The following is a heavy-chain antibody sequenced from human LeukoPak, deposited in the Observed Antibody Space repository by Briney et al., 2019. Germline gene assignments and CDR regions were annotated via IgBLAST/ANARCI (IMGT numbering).Heavy chain of an antibody. V-gene: IGHV3-49*04. CDR3: LRWNMVTIFDH. J-gene: IGHJ4*02. Sequence: PGGSLRLSCAASGFTFSSYAMSWVRQAPGKGLEWVASFTGRAYGETTEFAASVRDRFTISIDDSRSIAYLQMNSLTTEDTGAYYCLRWNMVTIFDHWGQGTQVAVSS. D-gene: IGHD2-21*02. CDR1: GFTFSSYA. CDR2: FTGRAYGETT.